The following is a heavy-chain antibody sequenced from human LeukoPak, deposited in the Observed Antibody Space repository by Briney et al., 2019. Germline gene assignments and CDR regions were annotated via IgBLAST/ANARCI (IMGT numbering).Heavy chain of an antibody. Sequence: SETLSLTCTVSGGSISSYYWSWIRQPPGKGLEWIGYIHYSGSTNYNPSLKSRVTISIDTSKNQFSLEVSSVTAADTAVYYCPRVGYSSSFDPWGQGTLVTVSS. CDR1: GGSISSYY. J-gene: IGHJ5*02. CDR3: PRVGYSSSFDP. V-gene: IGHV4-59*01. D-gene: IGHD6-6*01. CDR2: IHYSGST.